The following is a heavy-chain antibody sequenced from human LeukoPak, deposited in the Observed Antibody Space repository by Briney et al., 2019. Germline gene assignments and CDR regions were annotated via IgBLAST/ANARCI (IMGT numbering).Heavy chain of an antibody. CDR1: GYTFTRYD. D-gene: IGHD5-24*01. J-gene: IGHJ4*02. Sequence: GASVKVSCKGSGYTFTRYDISWVRQAPGQGLEWMGWISGYNGNTNYAQKLQGRVTMTRDTSISTAYMELSSLTSEDTAVYYCAIRDGWTQYDHWGQGTLVTVSS. CDR3: AIRDGWTQYDH. CDR2: ISGYNGNT. V-gene: IGHV1-18*01.